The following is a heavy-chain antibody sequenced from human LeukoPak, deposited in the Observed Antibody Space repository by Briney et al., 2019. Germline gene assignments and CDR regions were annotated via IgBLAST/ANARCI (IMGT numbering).Heavy chain of an antibody. Sequence: PSETLSLTCAASGVSISTNTWWSWVRQTPGKGLEWIGEIFHSESVNSNPSLESRLTISLDKSKNHFSLELTSVTAADTALYFCAREIFGARAFEYWGQGILVTVSS. D-gene: IGHD3-3*01. V-gene: IGHV4-4*02. CDR1: GVSISTNTW. CDR2: IFHSESV. J-gene: IGHJ4*02. CDR3: AREIFGARAFEY.